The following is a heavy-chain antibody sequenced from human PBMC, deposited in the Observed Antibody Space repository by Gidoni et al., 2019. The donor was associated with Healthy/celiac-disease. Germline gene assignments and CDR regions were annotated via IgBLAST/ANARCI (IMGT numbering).Heavy chain of an antibody. V-gene: IGHV1-2*02. CDR1: GYTFTGYY. CDR2: INPNRGGT. J-gene: IGHJ6*02. D-gene: IGHD3-10*01. CDR3: ARERAAFDGSGPYYYGMDV. Sequence: QVQLVQSGAEVKKPGASVKVSCKASGYTFTGYYMHWVRQAPGQGLEWMGWINPNRGGTNYAQKFQGRVTMTRDTSISTAYMELSRLRSDDTAVYYCARERAAFDGSGPYYYGMDVWGQGTTVTVSS.